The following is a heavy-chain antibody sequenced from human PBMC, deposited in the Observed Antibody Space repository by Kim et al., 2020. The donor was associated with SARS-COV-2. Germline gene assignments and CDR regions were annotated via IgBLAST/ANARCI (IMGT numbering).Heavy chain of an antibody. Sequence: GGSLRLSCAASGFTFSSYAMSWVRQAPEKGLEWVSGISGGGGTTYYADSVRGRFTISRDNSKNTLYLQLNSLRAEDTAVYYCARRQTQQQLGVPYDPWGQGTLVTVSS. V-gene: IGHV3-23*01. CDR1: GFTFSSYA. CDR3: ARRQTQQQLGVPYDP. D-gene: IGHD6-13*01. CDR2: ISGGGGTT. J-gene: IGHJ5*02.